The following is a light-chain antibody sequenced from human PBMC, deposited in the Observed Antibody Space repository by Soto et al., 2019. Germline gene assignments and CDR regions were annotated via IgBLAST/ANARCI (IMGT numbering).Light chain of an antibody. CDR1: ESVRNNS. CDR2: GAS. Sequence: LILTQSPCTLSMSPGERATLSCRASESVRNNSLAWYQQHPGQAPRLLIFGASSRATGIPDRFTGTGSGADFSLTISRLEPDDSAVYFCHHYGYGADTFGQGTKLEIK. CDR3: HHYGYGADT. J-gene: IGKJ2*01. V-gene: IGKV3-20*01.